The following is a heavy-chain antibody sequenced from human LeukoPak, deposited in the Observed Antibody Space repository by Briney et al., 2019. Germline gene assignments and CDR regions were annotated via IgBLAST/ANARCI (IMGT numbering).Heavy chain of an antibody. V-gene: IGHV1-18*01. CDR1: GYTFTSYG. J-gene: IGHJ4*02. CDR2: ISAYNGNT. D-gene: IGHD3-3*01. CDR3: ARGPLGGDDFWSGYTTKFDC. Sequence: GASVKVSCKASGYTFTSYGISWVRQAPGQGLEWMGWISAYNGNTNYAQKLQGRVTMTTDTSTSTAYMELRSLRSDDTAVYYCARGPLGGDDFWSGYTTKFDCWGQGTLVTVSS.